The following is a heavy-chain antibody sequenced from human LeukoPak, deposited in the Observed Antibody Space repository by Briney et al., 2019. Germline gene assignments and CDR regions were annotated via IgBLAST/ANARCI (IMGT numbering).Heavy chain of an antibody. J-gene: IGHJ5*02. D-gene: IGHD6-13*01. CDR3: ARMGAAAGTDH. Sequence: PSETLSLTCTASGDSVTSFYWTWIRQPPGKGLEWIGYVYYSGSTSYSPSLKSRATISIDTSKNQFSLKLRSVTAADTAVYYCARMGAAAGTDHWGQGTLVTVPS. V-gene: IGHV4-59*02. CDR1: GDSVTSFY. CDR2: VYYSGST.